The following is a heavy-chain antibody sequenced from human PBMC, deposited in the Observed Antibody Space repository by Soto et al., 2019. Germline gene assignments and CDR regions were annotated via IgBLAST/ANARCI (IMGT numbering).Heavy chain of an antibody. J-gene: IGHJ6*02. CDR1: GFTFSSYA. D-gene: IGHD6-19*01. V-gene: IGHV3-30-3*01. CDR3: AREGVAGAYYYYNGMDV. Sequence: PGGSLRLSCAASGFTFSSYAMHWVRQAPGKGLEWVAVISYDGSNKYYADSVKGRFTISRDNSKNTLYLQMNSLRAEDAAVYYCAREGVAGAYYYYNGMDVWGQGTTVTVSS. CDR2: ISYDGSNK.